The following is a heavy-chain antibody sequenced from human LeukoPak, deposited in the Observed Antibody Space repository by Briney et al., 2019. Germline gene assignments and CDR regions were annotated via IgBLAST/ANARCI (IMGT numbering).Heavy chain of an antibody. V-gene: IGHV4-59*08. CDR3: ARLRVDTAMALDY. J-gene: IGHJ4*02. D-gene: IGHD5-18*01. CDR1: GGSISSYY. Sequence: SETLSLTCTVSGGSISSYYWSWIRQPPGKGLEWIGYIYYSGSTNYNPSLKSRVTISVDTSKNQFSLKLSSLTAAYTAVYYCARLRVDTAMALDYWGQGTLVTVSS. CDR2: IYYSGST.